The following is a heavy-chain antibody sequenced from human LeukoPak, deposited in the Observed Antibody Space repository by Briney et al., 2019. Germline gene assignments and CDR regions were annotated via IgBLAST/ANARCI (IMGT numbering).Heavy chain of an antibody. D-gene: IGHD3-22*01. Sequence: SVKVSCKASGFTFTSSAMQWVRQARGQRLEWIGWIVVGSGNTNYAQKFQERVTITRDMSTSTAYVELSSLRSEDTAVYYCAAAVNYYESSGYPLYACDIWGQGTMATVSS. J-gene: IGHJ3*02. CDR3: AAAVNYYESSGYPLYACDI. CDR1: GFTFTSSA. CDR2: IVVGSGNT. V-gene: IGHV1-58*02.